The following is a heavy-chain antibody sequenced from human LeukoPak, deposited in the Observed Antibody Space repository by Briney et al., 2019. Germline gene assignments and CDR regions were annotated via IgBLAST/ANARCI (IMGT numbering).Heavy chain of an antibody. V-gene: IGHV4-59*01. CDR2: IYYSETA. J-gene: IGHJ4*02. D-gene: IGHD4-17*01. CDR1: GGSISGYY. Sequence: SETLSLTCTVSGGSISGYYWSWIRQPPGKGLDWIGYIYYSETANYNPSLKSRVTLSVDTSKNQFSLKLSSVTAADTAVYYCARGGYGYYVFDYWGQGTLVTFSS. CDR3: ARGGYGYYVFDY.